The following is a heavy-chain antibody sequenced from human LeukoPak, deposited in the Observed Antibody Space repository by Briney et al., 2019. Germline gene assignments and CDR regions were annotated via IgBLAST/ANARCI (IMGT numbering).Heavy chain of an antibody. Sequence: SETLSLTCTVSGGSISSGSYYWSWIRQPAGKGLEWIGRIYTGGSTNYNPSLKSRVTISVDTSKNQFSLKLSSVTAADTAVYYCARGTYYYDRFDYWGQGTLVTVSS. D-gene: IGHD3-22*01. V-gene: IGHV4-61*02. CDR2: IYTGGST. CDR1: GGSISSGSYY. CDR3: ARGTYYYDRFDY. J-gene: IGHJ4*02.